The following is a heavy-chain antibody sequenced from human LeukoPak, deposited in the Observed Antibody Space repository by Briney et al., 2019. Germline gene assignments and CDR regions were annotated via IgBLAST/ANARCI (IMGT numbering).Heavy chain of an antibody. Sequence: GGSLRLSCAASGFTFSSYEMNWVRQTPGKGLEWVSYISSSGGTMYYADSVKGRFTISRDNAKNSLYLQMNSLRAEDTAVYYCARTIYSDYSPTFDYWGQGTLVTVSS. D-gene: IGHD4-11*01. V-gene: IGHV3-48*03. CDR1: GFTFSSYE. CDR2: ISSSGGTM. CDR3: ARTIYSDYSPTFDY. J-gene: IGHJ4*02.